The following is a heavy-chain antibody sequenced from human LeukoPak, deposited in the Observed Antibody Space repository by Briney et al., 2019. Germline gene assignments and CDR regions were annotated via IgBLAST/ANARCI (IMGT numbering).Heavy chain of an antibody. J-gene: IGHJ6*02. V-gene: IGHV1-18*01. Sequence: ASVKVSCKASGYTFTSYDIHWVRQATGQGLEWMGWMNPNSGNTNYAQKLQGRVTMTTDTSTSTAYMELRSLRSDDTAVYYCARDKDSSGDYYYYGMDVWGQGTTVTVSS. D-gene: IGHD3-22*01. CDR1: GYTFTSYD. CDR2: MNPNSGNT. CDR3: ARDKDSSGDYYYYGMDV.